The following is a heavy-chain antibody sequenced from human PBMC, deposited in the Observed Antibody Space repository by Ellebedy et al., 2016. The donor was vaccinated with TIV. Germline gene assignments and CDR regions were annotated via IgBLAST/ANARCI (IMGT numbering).Heavy chain of an antibody. CDR1: GGSTYSYY. CDR3: ARMLPGRLEE. J-gene: IGHJ4*02. Sequence: MPSETLSLTCNVPGGSTYSYYWSWIRQPPGKGLEWIGYMHYNGDSNSNPALKSPVTMSVDTSKNQFSLKVFSVTAADTAVYYCARMLPGRLEEWGQGILVTVSS. V-gene: IGHV4-59*08. CDR2: MHYNGDS. D-gene: IGHD1-14*01.